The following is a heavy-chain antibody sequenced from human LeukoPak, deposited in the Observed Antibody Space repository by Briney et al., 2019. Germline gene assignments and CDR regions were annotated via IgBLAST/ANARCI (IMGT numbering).Heavy chain of an antibody. V-gene: IGHV1-69*04. CDR3: ATGSGYELDFDY. Sequence: SVKVSCKASGGTFSSYAISWVRQAPGQGLEWMGRIIPILGIANYAQKFQGRVTMTRNTSISTAYMELSSLRSEDTAVYYCATGSGYELDFDYWGQGTLVTVSS. J-gene: IGHJ4*02. D-gene: IGHD5-12*01. CDR1: GGTFSSYA. CDR2: IIPILGIA.